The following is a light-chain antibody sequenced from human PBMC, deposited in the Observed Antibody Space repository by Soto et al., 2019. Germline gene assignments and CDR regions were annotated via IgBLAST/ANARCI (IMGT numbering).Light chain of an antibody. CDR3: LQYGSSPYT. Sequence: EIVLTQSPGILSLSPGERATLSCRASQSVSRYLVWFQQKPGQAPRLLIYGASSRAPGIPDRFSGRWSGTDFTLTISRLEPEDFAVFYCLQYGSSPYTFGQGTELEIK. CDR1: QSVSRY. CDR2: GAS. J-gene: IGKJ2*01. V-gene: IGKV3-20*01.